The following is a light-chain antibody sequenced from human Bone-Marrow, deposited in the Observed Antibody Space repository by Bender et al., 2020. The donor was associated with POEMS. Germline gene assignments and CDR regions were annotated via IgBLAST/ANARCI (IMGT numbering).Light chain of an antibody. J-gene: IGLJ2*01. CDR3: QVWGSSTGVV. V-gene: IGLV3-25*02. CDR2: KDS. CDR1: ALPKQY. Sequence: SYELTQPPSVSVSPGQTARITCSGDALPKQYAYWYQQKPGQAPVLVIYKDSERPSGIPERFSGSNFGNRATLTISGTQAMDEAEYFCQVWGSSTGVVFGGGTKLTVL.